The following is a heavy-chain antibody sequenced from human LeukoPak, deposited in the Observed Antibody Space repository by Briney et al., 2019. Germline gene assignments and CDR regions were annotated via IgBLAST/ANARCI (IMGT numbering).Heavy chain of an antibody. CDR1: GFTFRSYG. D-gene: IGHD6-19*01. J-gene: IGHJ3*01. CDR2: IWYDGSNQ. CDR3: ARGYRSGGYPGGDAFTV. V-gene: IGHV3-33*01. Sequence: GGSLRLSCAESGFTFRSYGMDGVRQAPGKGLEWVAVIWYDGSNQYSVDSVKGRFTISRDNSKNTLYLQLNSLRAKDTAVYYCARGYRSGGYPGGDAFTVWSQGTMVTVSS.